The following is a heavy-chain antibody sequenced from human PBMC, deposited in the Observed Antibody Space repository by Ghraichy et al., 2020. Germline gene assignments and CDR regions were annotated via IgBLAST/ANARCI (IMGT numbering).Heavy chain of an antibody. CDR2: ISAYDGNT. CDR3: ATSGQLDY. Sequence: ASVKVSCNASGYTFTSYDVSWVRQVPGQGLEWMGWISAYDGNTNYAQNLQGRVTITTDTSTTTAYMELRSLTSDDTAVYYCATSGQLDYWGQGTLVTVSS. V-gene: IGHV1-18*04. CDR1: GYTFTSYD. D-gene: IGHD5-12*01. J-gene: IGHJ4*02.